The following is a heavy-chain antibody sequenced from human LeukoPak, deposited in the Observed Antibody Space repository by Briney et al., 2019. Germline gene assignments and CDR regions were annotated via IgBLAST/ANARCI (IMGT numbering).Heavy chain of an antibody. CDR1: GGSISSYY. Sequence: SETLSLTCTVSGGSISSYYWSWIRQPPGKGLEWIWYIYYSGSTNYNPSLKSRVTISVDTSKNQFSLKLSSVTAADTAVYYCARSAPLRTYYYDSSGYIGYYFDYWGQGTLVTVSS. D-gene: IGHD3-22*01. CDR3: ARSAPLRTYYYDSSGYIGYYFDY. V-gene: IGHV4-59*01. J-gene: IGHJ4*02. CDR2: IYYSGST.